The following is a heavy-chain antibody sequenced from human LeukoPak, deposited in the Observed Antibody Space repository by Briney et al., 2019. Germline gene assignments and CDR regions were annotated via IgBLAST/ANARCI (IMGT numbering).Heavy chain of an antibody. Sequence: ASVKVSCKASGYTFTSYDINWVRQATGQGLEWVGWMNPNSGNTGYAQKFQGRGTMTRNTSISTAYMELSSLRSEDTAVYYCAAIYDFWSGYRARDWFDPWGQGTLVTVSS. D-gene: IGHD3-3*01. CDR3: AAIYDFWSGYRARDWFDP. CDR1: GYTFTSYD. J-gene: IGHJ5*02. CDR2: MNPNSGNT. V-gene: IGHV1-8*01.